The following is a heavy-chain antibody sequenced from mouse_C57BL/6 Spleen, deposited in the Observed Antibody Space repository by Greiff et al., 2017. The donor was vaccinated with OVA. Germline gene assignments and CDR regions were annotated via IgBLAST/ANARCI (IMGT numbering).Heavy chain of an antibody. J-gene: IGHJ2*01. Sequence: EVHLVESEGGLVQPGSSMKLSCTASGFTFSDYYMAWVRQVPEKGLEWVANINYDGSSTYYLDSLKSRFIISRDNAKNILYLQMSSLKSEDTATYYCARDRDYYGSSYGGYYFDYWGQGTTLTVSS. CDR1: GFTFSDYY. CDR2: INYDGSST. V-gene: IGHV5-16*01. D-gene: IGHD1-1*01. CDR3: ARDRDYYGSSYGGYYFDY.